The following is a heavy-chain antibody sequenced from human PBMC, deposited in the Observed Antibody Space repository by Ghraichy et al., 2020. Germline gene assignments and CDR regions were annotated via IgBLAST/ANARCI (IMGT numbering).Heavy chain of an antibody. V-gene: IGHV4-61*05. Sequence: SETLSLTCTVSGGSITSNTYYWGWIRQPPGKGLEWIGSVYHSGSTNYNPSLKSRVTISVDTPKNQFSLSLTSVTDADTAVYYCASHKDLRGASYYWGQGTLVSVSS. D-gene: IGHD1-26*01. CDR3: ASHKDLRGASYY. J-gene: IGHJ4*02. CDR2: VYHSGST. CDR1: GGSITSNTYY.